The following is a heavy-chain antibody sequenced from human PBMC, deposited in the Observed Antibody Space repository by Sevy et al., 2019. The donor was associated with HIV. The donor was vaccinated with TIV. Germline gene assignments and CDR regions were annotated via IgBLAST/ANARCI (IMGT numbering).Heavy chain of an antibody. Sequence: SETLSLTCTVSGDSFSSDTYFWNWIRQPAGKGLEWIGRIHASGSTIYNPSLKSRVTMSVDKSKGQFSLWLSSVTAADTAVYFCARERGSNILTLGLDFWGQGSLVTVSS. V-gene: IGHV4-61*02. CDR1: GDSFSSDTYF. CDR2: IHASGST. J-gene: IGHJ4*02. D-gene: IGHD3-9*01. CDR3: ARERGSNILTLGLDF.